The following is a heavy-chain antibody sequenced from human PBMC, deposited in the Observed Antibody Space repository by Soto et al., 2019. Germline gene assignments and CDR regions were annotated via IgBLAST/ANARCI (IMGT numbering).Heavy chain of an antibody. V-gene: IGHV3-30*18. CDR3: AKDAGIAAAGPGAFDI. J-gene: IGHJ3*02. Sequence: GGSLRLSCAASGFTFSSYGMHWVRQAPGKGLEWVAVISYDGSNKYYADSVKGRFTISRDNSKNTLYLQMNSLRAEDTAVYYCAKDAGIAAAGPGAFDIWGQGTMVTVS. CDR1: GFTFSSYG. D-gene: IGHD6-13*01. CDR2: ISYDGSNK.